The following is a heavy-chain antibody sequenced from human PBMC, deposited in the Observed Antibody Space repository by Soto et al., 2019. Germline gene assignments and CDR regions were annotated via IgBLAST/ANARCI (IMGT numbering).Heavy chain of an antibody. D-gene: IGHD6-19*01. CDR2: ISYDGSNK. V-gene: IGHV3-30*18. CDR3: AKDLSGSGWFDAFDI. CDR1: GFTFSSYG. Sequence: QVQLVESGGGVVQPGRSLRLSCAASGFTFSSYGMHWVRQAPGKGLEWVAVISYDGSNKYYADSVKGRFTISRDNSKNTLYLQMNSLRAEDTAVYYCAKDLSGSGWFDAFDIWGQGMMVTVSS. J-gene: IGHJ3*02.